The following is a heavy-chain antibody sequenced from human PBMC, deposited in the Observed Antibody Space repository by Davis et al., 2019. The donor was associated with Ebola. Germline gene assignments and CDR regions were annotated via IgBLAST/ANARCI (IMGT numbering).Heavy chain of an antibody. CDR3: AKAPGYSSSSGYLDY. CDR2: ISGSGGST. Sequence: GESLKISCAASGFTFSSYAMSWVRQAPGKGLEWVSAISGSGGSTYYADSVKGRFTISRDNSKNTLYLQMNSLRAEDMALYYCAKAPGYSSSSGYLDYWGQGTLVTVSS. D-gene: IGHD6-6*01. CDR1: GFTFSSYA. J-gene: IGHJ4*02. V-gene: IGHV3-23*01.